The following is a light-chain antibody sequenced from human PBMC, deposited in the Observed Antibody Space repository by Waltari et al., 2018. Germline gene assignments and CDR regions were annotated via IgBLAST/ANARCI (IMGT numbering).Light chain of an antibody. V-gene: IGKV3-15*01. Sequence: EIVMTQSPATLSVSPGERAPLSCRASQSVSSNLAWYQQRPGQAPRLLIYGASTRATGIPARFSGSRSGTEFTLTISSLQSEDFAVYYCQQYNNWRTFGQGTKVEI. CDR1: QSVSSN. CDR2: GAS. CDR3: QQYNNWRT. J-gene: IGKJ1*01.